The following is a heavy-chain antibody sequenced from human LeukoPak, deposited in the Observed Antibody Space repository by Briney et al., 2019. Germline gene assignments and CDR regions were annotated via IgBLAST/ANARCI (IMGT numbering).Heavy chain of an antibody. CDR1: GFTFSSYD. CDR2: IGTAGDT. J-gene: IGHJ3*02. D-gene: IGHD4-17*01. CDR3: ARDLYGEAFDI. Sequence: GGSLRLSCAASGFTFSSYDMHWVRQATGKGLEWVSAIGTAGDTYYPGSVKGRFTISGENAKNSLYLQMNSLRAGDTAVYYCARDLYGEAFDIWGQGTMVTVSS. V-gene: IGHV3-13*01.